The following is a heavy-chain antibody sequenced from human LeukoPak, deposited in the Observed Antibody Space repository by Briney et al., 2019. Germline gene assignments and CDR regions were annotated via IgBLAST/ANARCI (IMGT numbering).Heavy chain of an antibody. Sequence: SETLSLTCAVYGGSFSGYYWSWIRRPPGKGLEWIGEINHSGSTNYNPSLKSRVTISVDTSKNQFSLKLSSVTAADTAVYYCASRSTPDIVVVPAANFDYWGQGTLVTVSS. J-gene: IGHJ4*02. CDR3: ASRSTPDIVVVPAANFDY. V-gene: IGHV4-34*01. CDR1: GGSFSGYY. CDR2: INHSGST. D-gene: IGHD2-2*01.